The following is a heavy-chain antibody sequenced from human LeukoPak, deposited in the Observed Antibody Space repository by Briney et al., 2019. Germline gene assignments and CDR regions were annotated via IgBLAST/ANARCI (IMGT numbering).Heavy chain of an antibody. CDR2: IYPGNSDT. V-gene: IGHV5-51*01. CDR1: GYSFTSYW. D-gene: IGHD3-16*01. Sequence: GEPLKVSCKGSGYSFTSYWIGWVRQMPGKGLEWMGIIYPGNSDTRYSPSFQGQVTISADKAISTAYLQWSSLKASDTAMYYCARPNDQSYFDYWGQGTLVTVSS. CDR3: ARPNDQSYFDY. J-gene: IGHJ4*02.